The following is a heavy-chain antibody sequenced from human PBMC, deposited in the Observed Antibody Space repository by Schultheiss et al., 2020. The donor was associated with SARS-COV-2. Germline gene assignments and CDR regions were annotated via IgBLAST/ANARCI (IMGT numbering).Heavy chain of an antibody. J-gene: IGHJ6*03. CDR3: ARGYGDYLGGYYYYYYMDV. CDR2: IYYSGST. CDR1: GGSISSYY. Sequence: SETLSLTCTVSGGSISSYYWSWIRQPPGKGLEWIGYIYYSGSTNYNPSLKSRVTISVDTSKNQFSLKLSSVTAADTAVYYCARGYGDYLGGYYYYYYMDVWGKGTTVTVSS. D-gene: IGHD4-17*01. V-gene: IGHV4-59*01.